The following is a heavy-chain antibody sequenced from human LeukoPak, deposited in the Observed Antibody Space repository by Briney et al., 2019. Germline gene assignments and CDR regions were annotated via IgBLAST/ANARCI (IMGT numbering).Heavy chain of an antibody. Sequence: PSETLSLTCTVSGGSISSYYWSWIRQPAGKGLEWIGRIYTSGGTNYNPSLKSRVTMSVDTSKNQFSLKLSSVTAADTAVYYCARDRAAAGPFYYHYMDVWGKGTTVTISS. D-gene: IGHD6-13*01. CDR1: GGSISSYY. CDR3: ARDRAAAGPFYYHYMDV. J-gene: IGHJ6*03. CDR2: IYTSGGT. V-gene: IGHV4-4*07.